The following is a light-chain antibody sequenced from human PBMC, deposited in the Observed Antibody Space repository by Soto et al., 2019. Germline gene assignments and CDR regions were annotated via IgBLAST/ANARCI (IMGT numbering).Light chain of an antibody. CDR1: SRDVGHYDY. CDR2: DVT. J-gene: IGLJ1*01. V-gene: IGLV2-14*03. Sequence: QSVLTQPASVSGSPGQSITISCTGSSRDVGHYDYVSWFQQHPGRAPTLLIYDVTYRPSGVSNRFSGAKSGSTASLTISGLRTEDEANYYCSSYTGTSTQVFGTGTKLTVL. CDR3: SSYTGTSTQV.